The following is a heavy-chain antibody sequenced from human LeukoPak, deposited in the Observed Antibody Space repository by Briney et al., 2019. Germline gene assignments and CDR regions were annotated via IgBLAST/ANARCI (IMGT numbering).Heavy chain of an antibody. CDR3: ARDLGYYDSSGYYHWFDP. D-gene: IGHD3-22*01. CDR1: GFTVSSYY. Sequence: PGGSLRLSCAASGFTVSSYYMSWVRQAPGKGLEWASVIYCGGSTYYADSVKGRFTISRDNSKNTLYLQMNSLRAEDTAVYYCARDLGYYDSSGYYHWFDPWGQGTLVTVSS. CDR2: IYCGGST. V-gene: IGHV3-66*02. J-gene: IGHJ5*02.